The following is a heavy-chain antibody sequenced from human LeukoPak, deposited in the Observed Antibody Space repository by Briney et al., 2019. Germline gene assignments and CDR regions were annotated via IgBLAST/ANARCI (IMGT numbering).Heavy chain of an antibody. Sequence: GGSLRLSCAASGFTFSNYWISWVRQAPGKGLEWVSAISGSGGSTYYADSVKGRFTISRDNSKNTLYLQMNSLRAEDTAVYYCAKSGSGSWFLDYWGQGTLVTVSS. J-gene: IGHJ4*02. CDR2: ISGSGGST. V-gene: IGHV3-23*01. D-gene: IGHD6-13*01. CDR1: GFTFSNYW. CDR3: AKSGSGSWFLDY.